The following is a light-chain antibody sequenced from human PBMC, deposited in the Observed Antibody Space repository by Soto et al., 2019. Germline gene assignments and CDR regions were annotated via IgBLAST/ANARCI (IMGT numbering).Light chain of an antibody. Sequence: DIQMTQSPSTLSASVGDRVTLTCRASQTISGWLAWYQQRPGKAPKLLIYKASTLKSGVPSRFSGSGSGTEFTLTISSLQPEDFAAYYCQHYNSYSETFGQGTKVDIK. CDR2: KAS. CDR1: QTISGW. CDR3: QHYNSYSET. V-gene: IGKV1-5*03. J-gene: IGKJ1*01.